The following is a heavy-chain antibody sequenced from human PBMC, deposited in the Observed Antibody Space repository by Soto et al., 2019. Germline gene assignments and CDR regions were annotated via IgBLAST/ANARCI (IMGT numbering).Heavy chain of an antibody. CDR3: ARDASRRLV. V-gene: IGHV3-48*01. CDR2: ISSSSSTI. Sequence: EVQLVESGGGLVQPGGSLRLSCAASGFTFSSYSMNWVRQAPGKGLEWVSYISSSSSTIYYADSVKGRFTISRDNAKNSLYLQMNRLRAEDTAVYYCARDASRRLVWGQGTLVTVSS. D-gene: IGHD6-19*01. J-gene: IGHJ4*02. CDR1: GFTFSSYS.